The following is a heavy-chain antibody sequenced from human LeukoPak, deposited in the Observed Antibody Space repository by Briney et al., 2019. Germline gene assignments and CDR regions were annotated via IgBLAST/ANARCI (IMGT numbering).Heavy chain of an antibody. D-gene: IGHD2-2*01. CDR1: RFTFRTYW. Sequence: GGSLRLSCAVSRFTFRTYWMHWVRQAPGKGLEWVAIISYDGINKYYADSVKGRFTISRDNSKNTLYLQVNSLRAEDTAMYYCARDQFEYQVRIIDYWGQGTLVTVSS. J-gene: IGHJ4*02. CDR3: ARDQFEYQVRIIDY. CDR2: ISYDGINK. V-gene: IGHV3-30*03.